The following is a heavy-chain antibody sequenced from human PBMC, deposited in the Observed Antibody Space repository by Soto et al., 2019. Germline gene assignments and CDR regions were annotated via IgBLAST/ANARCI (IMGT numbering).Heavy chain of an antibody. D-gene: IGHD2-21*02. J-gene: IGHJ4*02. CDR2: TGSGTGPG. Sequence: QVQLVQSGAEVKKPGSSVKVSCKASGGTFSTNPISWVRQAPGQGLEWMGGTGSGTGPGNNAQKFQGRLTITADKSSTAAYMELSSLSSEDAAIYYCARRASGGYYRYFDSWGQGTLVTVSS. V-gene: IGHV1-69*06. CDR1: GGTFSTNP. CDR3: ARRASGGYYRYFDS.